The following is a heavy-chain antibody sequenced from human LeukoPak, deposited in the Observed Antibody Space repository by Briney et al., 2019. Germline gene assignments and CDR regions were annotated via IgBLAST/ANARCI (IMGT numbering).Heavy chain of an antibody. Sequence: HPGGSLRLSCAGSGSIFSNYAMSWVRQAPGQGLESVSTISNSGDATFYADAVKGRFTISRDNSKNTLYLQMYSLRAEDTAIYYCAKAPPYTKYFDYWGQGTLLTVSS. CDR1: GSIFSNYA. J-gene: IGHJ4*02. CDR2: ISNSGDAT. V-gene: IGHV3-23*01. D-gene: IGHD1-1*01. CDR3: AKAPPYTKYFDY.